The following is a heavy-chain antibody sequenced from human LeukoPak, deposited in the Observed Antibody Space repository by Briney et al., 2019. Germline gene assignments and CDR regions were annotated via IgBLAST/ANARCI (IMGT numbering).Heavy chain of an antibody. D-gene: IGHD3-3*01. J-gene: IGHJ4*02. Sequence: GGSLRLSCAASGFTFSSYEMNWVRQAPGKGLEWVSYISSSGSTIYYADSVKGRFTIPRDNAKNSLYLQMNSLRAEDTAVYYCARDRPLDFWSGYCIDWGQGTLVTVSS. V-gene: IGHV3-48*03. CDR2: ISSSGSTI. CDR1: GFTFSSYE. CDR3: ARDRPLDFWSGYCID.